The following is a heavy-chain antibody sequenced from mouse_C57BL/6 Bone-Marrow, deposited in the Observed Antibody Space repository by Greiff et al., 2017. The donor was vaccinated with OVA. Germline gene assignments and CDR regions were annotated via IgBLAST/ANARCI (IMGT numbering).Heavy chain of an antibody. CDR3: AVYYGSSYRYFDV. V-gene: IGHV1-39*01. J-gene: IGHJ1*03. CDR1: GYSFTDYN. CDR2: SNPNYGTT. D-gene: IGHD1-1*01. Sequence: VQLQQSGPELVKPGASVKISCKASGYSFTDYNMNWVKQSNGKSLEWIGVSNPNYGTTSYNQKFKGKATLTVEQSSSTAYMQLNSLTSEDSAVYYCAVYYGSSYRYFDVWGTGTTVTVSS.